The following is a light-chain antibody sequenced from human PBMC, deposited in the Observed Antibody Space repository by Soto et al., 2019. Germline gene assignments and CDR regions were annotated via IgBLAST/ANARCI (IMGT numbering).Light chain of an antibody. CDR1: QDSSNY. CDR2: AAS. J-gene: IGKJ4*01. V-gene: IGKV1-33*01. Sequence: DGPMTQSPSSLSASVVDRVTITCQASQDSSNYLNWYQQKPGKASELRIYAASNLETGVPSRFTGSGSGTDFPFTISTLQPEDIATYYCHQYDNLPHTFGGGTKVEIK. CDR3: HQYDNLPHT.